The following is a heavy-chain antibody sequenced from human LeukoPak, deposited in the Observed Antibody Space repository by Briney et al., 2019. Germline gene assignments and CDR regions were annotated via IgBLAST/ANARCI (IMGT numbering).Heavy chain of an antibody. V-gene: IGHV4-31*03. D-gene: IGHD3-22*01. CDR1: GASFNSDDQY. CDR2: IHPSGML. CDR3: SRGLDSRKLGY. J-gene: IGHJ4*02. Sequence: SETLSLTCTASGASFNSDDQYWNWHRQSTGKGLEWIGSIHPSGMLYNNPSLESRVTMSKDTSKNPFSLNLNSVTAADTAVYFCSRGLDSRKLGYWGQGILVTVSS.